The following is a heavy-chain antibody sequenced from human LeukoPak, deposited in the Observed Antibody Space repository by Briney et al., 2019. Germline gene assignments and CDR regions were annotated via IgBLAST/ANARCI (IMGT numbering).Heavy chain of an antibody. J-gene: IGHJ1*01. CDR2: ISWNSGSI. Sequence: PGGSLRLSCAASGFSFDDYAMHWVRQAPGKGLEWVSGISWNSGSIAYADSVKGRFTISRDNSKNTLYLQMNSLRVEDTAVYFCAKHSSSSRLSEYFHHWGQGTLVTVSP. CDR3: AKHSSSSRLSEYFHH. V-gene: IGHV3-9*01. CDR1: GFSFDDYA. D-gene: IGHD2-2*01.